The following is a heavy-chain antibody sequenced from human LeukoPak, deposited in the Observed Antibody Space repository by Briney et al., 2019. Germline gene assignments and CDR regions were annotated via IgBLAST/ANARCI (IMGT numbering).Heavy chain of an antibody. CDR2: IYYSGST. Sequence: RASETLSLTCTVSGGSISSYYWSWIRQPPGKGLEWIGYIYYSGSTNYNPSLKSRVTISVDTSKNQFSLKLSSVTAADTAVYYCASGPVYYYYYGMDVWGQGTTVTVSS. CDR3: ASGPVYYYYYGMDV. J-gene: IGHJ6*02. CDR1: GGSISSYY. V-gene: IGHV4-59*08.